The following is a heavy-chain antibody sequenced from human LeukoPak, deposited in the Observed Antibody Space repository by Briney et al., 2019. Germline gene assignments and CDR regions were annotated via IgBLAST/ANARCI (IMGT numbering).Heavy chain of an antibody. CDR3: ARAGYDFWSGYEFDY. V-gene: IGHV4-59*01. Sequence: SETLSLTCTVSGGSISSYYWSWIRQPPAKGLEWIGYIYYSGSTNYNPSLKSRVTISVDTSKNQFSLKLSSVTAADTAVYYCARAGYDFWSGYEFDYWGQGTLVTVSS. D-gene: IGHD3-3*01. CDR1: GGSISSYY. CDR2: IYYSGST. J-gene: IGHJ4*02.